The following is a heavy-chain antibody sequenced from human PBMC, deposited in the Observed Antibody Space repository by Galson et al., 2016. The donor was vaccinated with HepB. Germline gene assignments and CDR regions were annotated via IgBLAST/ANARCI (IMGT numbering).Heavy chain of an antibody. CDR2: ISHTGTT. CDR3: ARLYHYDYIWGTYRGGFYGMDV. V-gene: IGHV4-34*01. D-gene: IGHD3-16*02. Sequence: LSLTCGVSGGSLSGYYWTWIRQPPGKGLEWIGEISHTGTTNYNPSLTSRVTFSVGTSKNQFSLSLTSVTAADTAVYYCARLYHYDYIWGTYRGGFYGMDVWGQGTTVTVSS. CDR1: GGSLSGYY. J-gene: IGHJ6*02.